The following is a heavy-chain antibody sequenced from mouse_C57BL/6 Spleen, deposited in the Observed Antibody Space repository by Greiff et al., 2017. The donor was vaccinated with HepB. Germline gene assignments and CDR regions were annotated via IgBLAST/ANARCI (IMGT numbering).Heavy chain of an antibody. CDR2: IHPNSGST. V-gene: IGHV1-64*01. Sequence: QVQLQQSGAELVKPGASVKLSCKASGYTFTSYWMHWVKQRPGQGLEWIGMIHPNSGSTNYNEKFKSKATLTVDKSSSTAYMQLSSLTSEDSAVDYCARFNYSPWFAYWGQGTLVTVSA. J-gene: IGHJ3*01. D-gene: IGHD2-12*01. CDR1: GYTFTSYW. CDR3: ARFNYSPWFAY.